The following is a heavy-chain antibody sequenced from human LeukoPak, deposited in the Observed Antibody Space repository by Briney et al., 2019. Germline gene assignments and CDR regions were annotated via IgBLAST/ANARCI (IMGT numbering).Heavy chain of an antibody. J-gene: IGHJ4*02. CDR1: GYTFTGYY. Sequence: ASVKVSCKASGYTFTGYYMHWVRQAPGQGLEWMGWINPNSGGTNYAQKFQGRVTMTRDTSISTAYMELSRLRSDDTAVYYCARGEQQLDYTPPYFDYWGQGTLVTVSS. CDR3: ARGEQQLDYTPPYFDY. CDR2: INPNSGGT. D-gene: IGHD6-13*01. V-gene: IGHV1-2*02.